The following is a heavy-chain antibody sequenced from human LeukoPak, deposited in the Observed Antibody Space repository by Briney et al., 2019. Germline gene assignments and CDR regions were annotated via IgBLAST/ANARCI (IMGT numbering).Heavy chain of an antibody. CDR2: IKVDGSEK. Sequence: GGSLRLSCAVSGFTFSRYWMTWVRQAPGKGLEWVANIKVDGSEKYYVDAVKGRFTISRDNAKDSLYLQMNGLRAEDTAVYYCARGNNTFEMATLALDHWGQGALVTVSS. CDR3: ARGNNTFEMATLALDH. V-gene: IGHV3-7*03. CDR1: GFTFSRYW. J-gene: IGHJ4*02. D-gene: IGHD5-24*01.